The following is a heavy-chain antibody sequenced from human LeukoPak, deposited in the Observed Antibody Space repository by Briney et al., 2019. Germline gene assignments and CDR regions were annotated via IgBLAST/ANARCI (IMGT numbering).Heavy chain of an antibody. V-gene: IGHV3-21*01. CDR2: ISSSGTYV. Sequence: TGGSLRLSCAASGFTFSSYSMNWVRQAPGKGLEWVSSISSSGTYVYYADSVKGRFTISRDNAKNSLSLQMNSLRADDAAVYYCARDPPFIIGTTFFDYWGQGTLVTVSS. D-gene: IGHD1-20*01. J-gene: IGHJ4*02. CDR1: GFTFSSYS. CDR3: ARDPPFIIGTTFFDY.